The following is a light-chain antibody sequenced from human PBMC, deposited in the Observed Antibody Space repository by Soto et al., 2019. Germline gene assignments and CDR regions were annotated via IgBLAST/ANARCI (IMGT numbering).Light chain of an antibody. CDR3: TSYTGSSTVV. Sequence: QSVLTQPASVSGSPGQSITISCTGTSSDVGGYNYVSWYQQHPGKAPKLMIYAVTDRPSGVSSRFSGSKSGNTASLTISGLQAEDEGDYYCTSYTGSSTVVFGTGTKVTVL. CDR2: AVT. J-gene: IGLJ1*01. CDR1: SSDVGGYNY. V-gene: IGLV2-14*01.